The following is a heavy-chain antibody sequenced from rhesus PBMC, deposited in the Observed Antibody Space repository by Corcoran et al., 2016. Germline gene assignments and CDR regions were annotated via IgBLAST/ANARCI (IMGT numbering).Heavy chain of an antibody. Sequence: QLQLQASGPGLVKPSETLSLTCAVSGGSIRSNSWSWIRQPPGKGLEWIGRISGSGGSTDYNPALNRRVCTATDTATSQSPLKLHSGHAAETAVEYWGRDPGIQRVRTFDSWGQGVLVTVSS. J-gene: IGHJ4*01. CDR1: GGSIRSNS. D-gene: IGHD5-42*01. CDR2: ISGSGGST. V-gene: IGHV4-173*01. CDR3: GRDPGIQRVRTFDS.